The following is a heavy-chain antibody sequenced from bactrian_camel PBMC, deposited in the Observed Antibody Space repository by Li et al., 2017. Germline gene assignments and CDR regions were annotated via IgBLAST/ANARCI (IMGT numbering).Heavy chain of an antibody. CDR1: GYSHNMYC. CDR3: AARTRGPYPPCRQLPADYGT. Sequence: HVQLVESGGGLVQPGGSLRLSCVASGYSHNMYCMGWFRQGPEKEREWVANIPSARTGLIGPHYADSVRGRFTISLDNAKSTIDLEMNNLKPEDSGIYYCAARTRGPYPPCRQLPADYGTWGQGTQVTVS. V-gene: IGHV3S53*01. CDR2: IPSARTGLIGP. J-gene: IGHJ6*01.